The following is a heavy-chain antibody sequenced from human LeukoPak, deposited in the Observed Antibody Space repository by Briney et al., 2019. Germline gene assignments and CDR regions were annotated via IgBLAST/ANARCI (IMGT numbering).Heavy chain of an antibody. V-gene: IGHV4-4*02. J-gene: IGHJ4*02. CDR2: ISHSGNL. D-gene: IGHD3-10*01. Sequence: SGTLSLTCAVSSGSISRSNWWSWVRQPPGKGLEWIGEISHSGNLNYNPSLKSRVTISIEKSQNQFSLRLTSVTAADTAVYYCARGGLTFGGNWGQGTLVTVSS. CDR3: ARGGLTFGGN. CDR1: SGSISRSNW.